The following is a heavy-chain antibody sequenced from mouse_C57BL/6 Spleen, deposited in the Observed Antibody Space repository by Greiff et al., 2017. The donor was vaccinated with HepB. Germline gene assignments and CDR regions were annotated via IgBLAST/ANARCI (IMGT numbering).Heavy chain of an antibody. CDR2: IYPGDGDT. CDR1: GYAFSSYW. CDR3: ARMGGYGSDAMDY. D-gene: IGHD1-1*01. V-gene: IGHV1-80*01. Sequence: QVQLKEPGAELVKPGASVKISCKASGYAFSSYWMNWVKQRPGQGLEWIGQIYPGDGDTNYNGKFKGKATLTADKSSSTAYMQHSSLTSEDSAVYFCARMGGYGSDAMDYWGQGTSVTVSS. J-gene: IGHJ4*01.